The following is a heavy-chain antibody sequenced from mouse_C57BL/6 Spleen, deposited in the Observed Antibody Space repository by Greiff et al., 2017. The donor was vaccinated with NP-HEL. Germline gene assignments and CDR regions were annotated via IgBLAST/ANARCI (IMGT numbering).Heavy chain of an antibody. V-gene: IGHV5-4*01. CDR1: GFTFSSYA. CDR3: ARDEVTWFAY. Sequence: EVQRVESGGGLVKPGGSLKLSCAASGFTFSSYAMSWVRQTPEKRLEWVATISDGGSYTYYPDNVKGRFTISRDNAKNNLYLQMSHLKSEDTAMYYCARDEVTWFAYWGQGTLVTVSA. J-gene: IGHJ3*01. CDR2: ISDGGSYT.